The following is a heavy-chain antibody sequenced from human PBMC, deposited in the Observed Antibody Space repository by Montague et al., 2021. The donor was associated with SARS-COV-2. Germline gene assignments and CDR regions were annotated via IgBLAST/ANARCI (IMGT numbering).Heavy chain of an antibody. J-gene: IGHJ4*02. CDR1: GGSISNSIYY. V-gene: IGHV4-39*01. CDR3: ARPGSGYSYGSGAFDY. D-gene: IGHD5-18*01. Sequence: SETLSLTCTVSGGSISNSIYYWDWIRQPPGKGLEWIGSIYYTENTYYNPSLKSRVTISIDTSKNQFSLKLSSVTVADTAVYYCARPGSGYSYGSGAFDYWGQGTLVTVSS. CDR2: IYYTENT.